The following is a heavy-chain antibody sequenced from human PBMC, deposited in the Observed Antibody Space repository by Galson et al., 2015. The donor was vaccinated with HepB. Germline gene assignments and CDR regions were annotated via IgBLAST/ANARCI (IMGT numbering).Heavy chain of an antibody. Sequence: SLRLSCAVSGFTFSSYSMHWVRQAPGKGLEWVSYISRNSTTIYYADSVKGRFTISRANAKNSLYLQMNSLRVEDTAVYYCAREPDYDYVWGTYRPDYWGQGTLVTVSS. CDR2: ISRNSTTI. D-gene: IGHD3-16*02. J-gene: IGHJ4*02. V-gene: IGHV3-48*01. CDR3: AREPDYDYVWGTYRPDY. CDR1: GFTFSSYS.